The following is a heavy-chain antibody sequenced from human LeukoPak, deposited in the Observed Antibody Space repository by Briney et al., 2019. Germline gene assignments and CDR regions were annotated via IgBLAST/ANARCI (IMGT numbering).Heavy chain of an antibody. D-gene: IGHD3/OR15-3a*01. CDR1: GGSISSGSYY. J-gene: IGHJ4*02. Sequence: SETLSLTCTVSGGSISSGSYYWSWIRQPAGKGLEWIGRIYTSGSTNYNPSLKSRVTISVDTSKNQFSLKLSSVTAADTAVYYCVRGIGKMIYYWGQGTLVTVSS. V-gene: IGHV4-61*02. CDR3: VRGIGKMIYY. CDR2: IYTSGST.